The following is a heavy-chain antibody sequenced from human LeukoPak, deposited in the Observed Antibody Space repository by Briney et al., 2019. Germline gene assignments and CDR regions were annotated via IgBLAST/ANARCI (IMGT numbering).Heavy chain of an antibody. J-gene: IGHJ4*02. V-gene: IGHV3-53*01. CDR1: GFTVSSNY. D-gene: IGHD2-21*02. CDR3: VRAPYCGGDCYSFAFDY. CDR2: IYSGGST. Sequence: PGGSLRLSCAASGFTVSSNYMSWVRQAPGKGLEWVSVIYSGGSTYYADSVKGRFTISRDNSKNTLYLQMNSLRAEDTAVYYCVRAPYCGGDCYSFAFDYWGQGTLVTVSS.